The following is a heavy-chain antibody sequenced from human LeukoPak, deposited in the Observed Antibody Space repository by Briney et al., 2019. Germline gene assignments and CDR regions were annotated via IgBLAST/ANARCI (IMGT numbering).Heavy chain of an antibody. Sequence: ASVKVSCKASGYTFTGYYMHWVRQAPGQGLEWMGWINPNSGGTNCAQKFQGWVTMTRDTSISTAYMELSRLRSDDTAVYYCARGQDIVVVPAATNWFDPWGQGTLVTVSS. D-gene: IGHD2-2*01. CDR2: INPNSGGT. CDR1: GYTFTGYY. V-gene: IGHV1-2*04. CDR3: ARGQDIVVVPAATNWFDP. J-gene: IGHJ5*02.